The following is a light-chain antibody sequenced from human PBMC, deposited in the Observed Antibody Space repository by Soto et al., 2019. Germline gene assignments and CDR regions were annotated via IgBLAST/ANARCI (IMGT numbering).Light chain of an antibody. J-gene: IGKJ5*01. CDR1: QSFRGL. CDR2: DAY. Sequence: EVVLTNCPATLPLSPGERATLSCRASQSFRGLLAWYQQKPGQAPRLLIYDAYNRATGIPPRFSGSGSGTDFTLTISSLEPEDSAVYYCQQRHMWPITFGQGTRLEIK. V-gene: IGKV3-11*01. CDR3: QQRHMWPIT.